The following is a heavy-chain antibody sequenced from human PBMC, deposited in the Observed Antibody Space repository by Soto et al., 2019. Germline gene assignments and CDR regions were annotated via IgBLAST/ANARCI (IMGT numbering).Heavy chain of an antibody. J-gene: IGHJ4*02. Sequence: PGESLKISCTVSGYRFTTYWIGWVRQMPGKGLEWMGIIYPGDSDTRYSPSFQGQVTISADKSISTAYLQWSSLKASDTAMYYCATLAETKVTSPYFDYCGQRTLVAVSS. CDR2: IYPGDSDT. CDR1: GYRFTTYW. CDR3: ATLAETKVTSPYFDY. V-gene: IGHV5-51*01. D-gene: IGHD4-17*01.